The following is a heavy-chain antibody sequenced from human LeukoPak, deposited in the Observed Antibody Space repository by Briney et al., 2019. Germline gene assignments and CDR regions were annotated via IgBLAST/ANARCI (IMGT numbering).Heavy chain of an antibody. Sequence: GASVKVSCKDSGYTFTSYGISWVRQAPGQGLEWMGWISAYNGNTNYAQKLQGRVTMTTDTSTSTAYMELRSLRSDDTAVYYCARFYYDSSGYYSGGDYWGQGTLVTVSS. CDR2: ISAYNGNT. CDR3: ARFYYDSSGYYSGGDY. CDR1: GYTFTSYG. D-gene: IGHD3-22*01. J-gene: IGHJ4*02. V-gene: IGHV1-18*01.